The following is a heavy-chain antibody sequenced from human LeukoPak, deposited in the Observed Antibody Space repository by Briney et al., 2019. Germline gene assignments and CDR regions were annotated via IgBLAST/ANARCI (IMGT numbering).Heavy chain of an antibody. CDR2: ISGSGGST. V-gene: IGHV3-23*01. D-gene: IGHD3-10*01. CDR3: AKGYTLHHWAGYYYGSGSYYYPVDAFDI. J-gene: IGHJ3*02. Sequence: PGGSLRLSCAASGFTFSSYGMSWVRQAPGKGLEWVSAISGSGGSTYYADSVKGRFTISRDNSKNTLYLQMNSLRAEDTAVYYCAKGYTLHHWAGYYYGSGSYYYPVDAFDIWGQGTMVTVSS. CDR1: GFTFSSYG.